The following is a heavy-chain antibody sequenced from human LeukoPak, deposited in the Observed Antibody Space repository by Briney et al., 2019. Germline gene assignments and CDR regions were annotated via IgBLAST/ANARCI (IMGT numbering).Heavy chain of an antibody. CDR2: INPSGGST. CDR1: GYTFTSYY. Sequence: GASVKVSCKASGYTFTSYYMHWVRQAPGQGLEWMGIINPSGGSTSYAQKFQGRVTITADESTSTAYMELSSLRSEDTAVYYCARAYSSSWPYFDYWGQGTLVTVSS. J-gene: IGHJ4*02. CDR3: ARAYSSSWPYFDY. D-gene: IGHD6-13*01. V-gene: IGHV1-46*01.